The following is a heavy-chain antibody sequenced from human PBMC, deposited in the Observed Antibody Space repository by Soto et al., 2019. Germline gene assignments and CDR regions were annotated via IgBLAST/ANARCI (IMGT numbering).Heavy chain of an antibody. J-gene: IGHJ4*02. Sequence: GSLRLSCAASGFTFSSYSMNWVRQAPGKGLEWVSYISSSSSTIYYADSVKGRFTISRDNAKNSLYLQMNSLRAEDTAVYYCARDRVLAAAGTKGDYWGQGTLVTVSS. CDR2: ISSSSSTI. CDR1: GFTFSSYS. V-gene: IGHV3-48*01. D-gene: IGHD6-13*01. CDR3: ARDRVLAAAGTKGDY.